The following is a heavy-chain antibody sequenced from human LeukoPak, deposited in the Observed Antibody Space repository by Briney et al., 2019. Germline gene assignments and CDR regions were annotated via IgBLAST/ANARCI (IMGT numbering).Heavy chain of an antibody. CDR1: GGSISAYY. V-gene: IGHV4-59*05. CDR3: VGEEYGTGSYYKSSD. J-gene: IGHJ4*02. Sequence: PSETLSLTCTVSGGSISAYYWSWIRQPPGKGLEWIGSMYYSGSTYYNSSLKSRVTISVDTSKKVFSLKLTSVTAADTAVYYCVGEEYGTGSYYKSSDWGQGTLVTVSS. CDR2: MYYSGST. D-gene: IGHD3-10*01.